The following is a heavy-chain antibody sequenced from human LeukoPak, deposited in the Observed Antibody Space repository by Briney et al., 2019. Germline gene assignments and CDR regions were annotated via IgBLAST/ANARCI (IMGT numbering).Heavy chain of an antibody. CDR1: GFMFSSYD. CDR2: IGGSGGNI. J-gene: IGHJ4*02. Sequence: GGSLRLSCEASGFMFSSYDMSWVRQAPGKGLEWVAGIGGSGGNIKYADSVKGRFTISRDNSGNILYLQMNSLRAEDTAVYHCAKEDSSGTRFEYWGRGSLATVSS. V-gene: IGHV3-23*01. CDR3: AKEDSSGTRFEY. D-gene: IGHD3-22*01.